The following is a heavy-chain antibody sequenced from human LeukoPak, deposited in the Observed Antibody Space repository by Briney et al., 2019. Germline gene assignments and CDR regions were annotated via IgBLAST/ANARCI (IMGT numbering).Heavy chain of an antibody. CDR2: MNPNRGNT. J-gene: IGHJ4*02. CDR3: AREMAGYCSGGSC. Sequence: ASVKVSCKASVYTFTSYDINWVRQATGQGPEWMGWMNPNRGNTRYTQKFKGRVTMTRNTSISTAYMELSSLRSEDTAVYYCAREMAGYCSGGSCWGQGTLVTVSS. CDR1: VYTFTSYD. D-gene: IGHD2-15*01. V-gene: IGHV1-8*01.